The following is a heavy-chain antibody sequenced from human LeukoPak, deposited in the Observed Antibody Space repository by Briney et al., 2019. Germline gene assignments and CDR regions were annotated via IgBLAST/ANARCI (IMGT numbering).Heavy chain of an antibody. Sequence: GGSLRLSCGASGFTFSRYSMNWVRQAPGKGLEWVSSTSSGSYIYYADSVKGRFTISRDNAKNSLYLQMNSLRAEDTAVYYCASRNQYCGGDCFWAFDIWGRGTMVTVSS. CDR2: TSSGSYI. CDR1: GFTFSRYS. D-gene: IGHD2-21*02. J-gene: IGHJ3*02. CDR3: ASRNQYCGGDCFWAFDI. V-gene: IGHV3-21*01.